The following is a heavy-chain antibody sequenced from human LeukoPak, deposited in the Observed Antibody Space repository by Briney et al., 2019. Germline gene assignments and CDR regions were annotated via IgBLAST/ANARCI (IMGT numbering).Heavy chain of an antibody. J-gene: IGHJ4*02. V-gene: IGHV3-21*01. Sequence: KPGGSLRLSCTASGFTFSSYTMNWVRQAPGKGLEWVSAISSSSSYIYYADSVKGRFTISRDNSKNTLYLQMNSLRAEDTAVYYCAKGGAVDYWGQGTLVTVSS. CDR1: GFTFSSYT. CDR3: AKGGAVDY. CDR2: ISSSSSYI.